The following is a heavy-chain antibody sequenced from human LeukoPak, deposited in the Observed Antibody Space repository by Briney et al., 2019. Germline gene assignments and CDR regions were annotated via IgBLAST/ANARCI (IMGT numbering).Heavy chain of an antibody. D-gene: IGHD4-17*01. Sequence: SETLSLTCTVSGGSISSSSYYWGWIRQPPGKGLEWIGSIYYSGSTYYNPSLKSRVTISVDKSKNQFSLKLSSVTAADTAVYYCARAAINYYGDYVGLGYWGQGTLVTVSS. V-gene: IGHV4-39*07. CDR2: IYYSGST. CDR1: GGSISSSSYY. J-gene: IGHJ4*02. CDR3: ARAAINYYGDYVGLGY.